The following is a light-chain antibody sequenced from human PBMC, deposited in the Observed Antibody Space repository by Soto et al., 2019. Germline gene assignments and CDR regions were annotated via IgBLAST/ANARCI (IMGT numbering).Light chain of an antibody. Sequence: EVVMTQSPVTLSVSPGETATLSCRASQTVYSNLAWYQQKPGQAPRLLIHAASTRASSVPARFSGSGSGTEFTLTISSLQSEDFAVYYCQQYSTWPPITFGPGTRLDIK. J-gene: IGKJ5*01. CDR1: QTVYSN. V-gene: IGKV3-15*01. CDR2: AAS. CDR3: QQYSTWPPIT.